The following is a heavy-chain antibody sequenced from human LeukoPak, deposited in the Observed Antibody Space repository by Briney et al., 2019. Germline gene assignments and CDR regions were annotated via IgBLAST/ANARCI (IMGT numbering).Heavy chain of an antibody. CDR3: ARGTMVRGDWYFDL. CDR2: INHSGST. Sequence: SETLSLTCAVYGGSFSGYYWSWIRQPPGKGLEWIGEINHSGSTNCNPSLKSRVTISVDTSKNQFSLKLSSVTAADTAVYYCARGTMVRGDWYFDLWGRGTLVTVSS. D-gene: IGHD3-10*01. V-gene: IGHV4-34*01. CDR1: GGSFSGYY. J-gene: IGHJ2*01.